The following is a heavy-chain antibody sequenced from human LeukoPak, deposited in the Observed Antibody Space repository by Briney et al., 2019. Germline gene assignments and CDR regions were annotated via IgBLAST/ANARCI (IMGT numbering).Heavy chain of an antibody. Sequence: PGGSLRLSCAASGFTFSSYAMHWVRQAPGKGLEWVAVISYDGSNKYYADSVKGRFTISRDNSKNTLYLQMNSLRAEDTAVYYCAGIVGATGGYWGQGTLVTVSS. CDR1: GFTFSSYA. CDR2: ISYDGSNK. D-gene: IGHD1-26*01. J-gene: IGHJ4*02. CDR3: AGIVGATGGY. V-gene: IGHV3-30-3*01.